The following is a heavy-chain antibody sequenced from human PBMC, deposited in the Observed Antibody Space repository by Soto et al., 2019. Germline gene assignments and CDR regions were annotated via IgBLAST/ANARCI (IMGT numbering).Heavy chain of an antibody. CDR2: ISGYGGST. J-gene: IGHJ4*02. Sequence: PLSWVRLAPGKGLEWVSTISGYGGSTYYPDSLKGRFIISRDNSKNTLYLQINTLRAEDTAIYFCAKQRTTVTTSFDYGGQGTLVTVSS. V-gene: IGHV3-23*01. CDR3: AKQRTTVTTSFDY. D-gene: IGHD4-17*01. CDR1: P.